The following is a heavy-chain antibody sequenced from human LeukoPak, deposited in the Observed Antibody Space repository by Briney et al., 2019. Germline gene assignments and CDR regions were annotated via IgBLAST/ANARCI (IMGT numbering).Heavy chain of an antibody. CDR2: IRYDGSNK. CDR3: AKDLCGGDCYSGFDY. D-gene: IGHD2-21*02. J-gene: IGHJ4*02. V-gene: IGHV3-30*02. CDR1: GFTFSSYG. Sequence: PGGSLRLSWAASGFTFSSYGMHWVRQAPGKGLEWVAFIRYDGSNKYYADSVKGRFTISRDNSKNTLYLQMNSLRAEDTAVYYCAKDLCGGDCYSGFDYWGKGTLVTVSS.